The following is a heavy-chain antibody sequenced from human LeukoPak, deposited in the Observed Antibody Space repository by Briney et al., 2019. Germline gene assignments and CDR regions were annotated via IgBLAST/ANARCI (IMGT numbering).Heavy chain of an antibody. Sequence: SETLSLTCTVSGGSISSYYWSWIRQPPGKGLEWIGYIYYSGSTNYNPSLKSRVTISVDTSKNQFSLKLSSVTAADTAVYYCARAPARPPTPGEPGENWFDPWGQGTLVTVSS. CDR2: IYYSGST. V-gene: IGHV4-59*08. CDR1: GGSISSYY. CDR3: ARAPARPPTPGEPGENWFDP. J-gene: IGHJ5*02. D-gene: IGHD6-6*01.